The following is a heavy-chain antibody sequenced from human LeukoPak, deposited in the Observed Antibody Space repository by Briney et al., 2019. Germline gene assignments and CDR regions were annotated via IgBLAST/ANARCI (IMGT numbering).Heavy chain of an antibody. V-gene: IGHV3-30-3*01. CDR2: ISYDGSNK. Sequence: GGSLRLSCAASGFTFSSYAMHWVRQAPGKGLEWVAVISYDGSNKYYADSVKGRFTISRDNSKNTLYLQMNSLRAEDTAVYYCTRDLRFSGSSDYWGQGTLVTVSS. CDR3: TRDLRFSGSSDY. D-gene: IGHD1-26*01. CDR1: GFTFSSYA. J-gene: IGHJ4*02.